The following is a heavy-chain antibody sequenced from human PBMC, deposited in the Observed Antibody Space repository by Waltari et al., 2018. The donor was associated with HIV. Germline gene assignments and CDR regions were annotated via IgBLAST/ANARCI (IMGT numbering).Heavy chain of an antibody. J-gene: IGHJ6*02. D-gene: IGHD2-15*01. CDR1: GFTFSSYG. V-gene: IGHV3-33*01. Sequence: QVQLVESGGGVVQPGRSLRPSCAASGFTFSSYGRHRVRQAPGKGLEWVAVIWYDGTNKYYADSVKGRFTISRDNSKNTLYLQMNSLRAEDTAVYYCARDRSEGGGYYYYGLDVWGQGTTVTVSS. CDR2: IWYDGTNK. CDR3: ARDRSEGGGYYYYGLDV.